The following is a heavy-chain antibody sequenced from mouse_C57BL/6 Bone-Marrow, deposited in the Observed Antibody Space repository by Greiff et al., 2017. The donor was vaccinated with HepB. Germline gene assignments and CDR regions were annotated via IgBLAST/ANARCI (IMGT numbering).Heavy chain of an antibody. V-gene: IGHV5-16*01. CDR3: ARGGGNYLYYAMDY. Sequence: EVNVVESEGGLVQPGSSMKLSCTASGFTFSDYYMAWVRQVPEKGLEWVANINYDGSSTYYLDSLKSRFIISRDNAKNILYLQMSSLKSEDTATYYCARGGGNYLYYAMDYWGQGTSVTVSS. CDR1: GFTFSDYY. CDR2: INYDGSST. D-gene: IGHD2-1*01. J-gene: IGHJ4*01.